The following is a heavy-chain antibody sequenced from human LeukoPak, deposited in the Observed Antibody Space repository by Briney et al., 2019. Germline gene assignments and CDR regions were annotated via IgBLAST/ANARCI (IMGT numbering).Heavy chain of an antibody. CDR2: LSTYNGNT. J-gene: IGHJ4*02. CDR3: ARERSVSVGGTSLDY. CDR1: GYTFSNYG. D-gene: IGHD6-19*01. V-gene: IGHV1-18*01. Sequence: EASVKVSCKASGYTFSNYGISWVRQAPGQGLEWMGWLSTYNGNTHSPQKSEGRVTMTTDTSTSTAHMELRSLRSDDTAVYYCARERSVSVGGTSLDYWGQGTLVTVSS.